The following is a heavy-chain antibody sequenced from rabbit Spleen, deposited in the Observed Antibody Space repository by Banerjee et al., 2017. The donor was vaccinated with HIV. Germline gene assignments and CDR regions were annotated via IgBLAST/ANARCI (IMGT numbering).Heavy chain of an antibody. CDR1: GFDFSSYS. Sequence: QLEETGGGLVQPGGSLILSCKTSGFDFSSYSMSWVRQAPGKGLEWIGAIYTRRGGTDYANWVNGRFTISSDNAQYTVDLQINSLTAADTATYFCARYYIFYGMDLWGQGTLVTVS. J-gene: IGHJ3*01. D-gene: IGHD4-1*01. CDR3: ARYYIFYGMDL. CDR2: IYTRRGGT. V-gene: IGHV1S7*01.